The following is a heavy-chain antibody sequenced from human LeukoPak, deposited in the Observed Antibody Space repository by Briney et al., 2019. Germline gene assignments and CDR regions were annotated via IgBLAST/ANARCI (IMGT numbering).Heavy chain of an antibody. V-gene: IGHV1-18*01. CDR3: ARGSARGYSYGYNALDI. CDR1: GYNFRNYG. J-gene: IGHJ3*02. Sequence: GASVKVSCKASGYNFRNYGIVWVRQAPRQGLEWMGWITAGNGNTNYAQKVQGRVTMTTDTSTSTAYMELRSLRSDDTAVYFCARGSARGYSYGYNALDIWGQGTMVTVSS. CDR2: ITAGNGNT. D-gene: IGHD5-18*01.